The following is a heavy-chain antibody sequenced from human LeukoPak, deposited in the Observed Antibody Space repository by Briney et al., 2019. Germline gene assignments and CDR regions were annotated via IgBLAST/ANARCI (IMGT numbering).Heavy chain of an antibody. CDR1: GGSISSSSNY. V-gene: IGHV4-39*01. CDR3: AGRAYSGSYPSYFDY. D-gene: IGHD1-26*01. Sequence: ASETLSLTCTVSGGSISSSSNYWAWIRQPPGKGLEWIGSIYYSGSTYYNPSLRSRVTISVDTSKNQFSLKLSSVTAADTAVYYCAGRAYSGSYPSYFDYWGQGTLVTVSS. CDR2: IYYSGST. J-gene: IGHJ4*02.